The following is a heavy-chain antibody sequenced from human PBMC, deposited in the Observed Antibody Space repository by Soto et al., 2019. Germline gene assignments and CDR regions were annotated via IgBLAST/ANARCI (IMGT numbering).Heavy chain of an antibody. CDR1: GYTFTDYY. Sequence: QVHLVQSGAEVKKPGASVKVSCKASGYTFTDYYMHWVRQAPGQGLEWMGWINPNSGATSYAQRFQGRVTMTRDTSISTAYMELSRPTSDDTAVYYCAREGGDIVQMVYALPWYWGQGTLVTVSS. D-gene: IGHD2-8*01. V-gene: IGHV1-2*02. CDR2: INPNSGAT. CDR3: AREGGDIVQMVYALPWY. J-gene: IGHJ4*02.